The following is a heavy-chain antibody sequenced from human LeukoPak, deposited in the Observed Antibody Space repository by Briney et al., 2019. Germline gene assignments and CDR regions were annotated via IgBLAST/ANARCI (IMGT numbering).Heavy chain of an antibody. CDR1: GFTVSSNY. V-gene: IGHV3-21*01. CDR2: ISSSSSYI. J-gene: IGHJ4*02. Sequence: GGSLRLSCAASGFTVSSNYMSWVRQAPGKGLEWVSSISSSSSYIYYADSVKGRFTISRDNAKNSLYLQMNSLRAEDTAVYYCARNPWGDIVVVPAAIADYWGQGTLVTVSS. CDR3: ARNPWGDIVVVPAAIADY. D-gene: IGHD2-2*01.